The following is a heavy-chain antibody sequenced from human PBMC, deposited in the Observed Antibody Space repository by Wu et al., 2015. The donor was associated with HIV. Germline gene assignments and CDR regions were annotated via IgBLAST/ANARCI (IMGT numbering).Heavy chain of an antibody. CDR2: IIPIFGTA. CDR3: VLQGGMVSSWHWFAP. CDR1: GGTFSRFG. Sequence: QVQLVQSGAEVKKPGSSVKVSCKASGGTFSRFGINWVRQAPGQGLEWMGRIIPIFGTANYAQKFQGRVTLTADESTSTAYMELSSLRSEDTAVYYCVLQGGMVSSWHWFAPWGQGTLVTVSS. V-gene: IGHV1-69*13. J-gene: IGHJ5*02. D-gene: IGHD6-13*01.